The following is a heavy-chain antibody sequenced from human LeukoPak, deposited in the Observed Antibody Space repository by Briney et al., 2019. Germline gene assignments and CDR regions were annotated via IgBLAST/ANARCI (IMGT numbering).Heavy chain of an antibody. V-gene: IGHV1-8*03. CDR1: GYTFTTYE. Sequence: ASVKVSCKASGYTFTTYEIHWVRQATGQRLEWMGWMNPNSGNTGYVQKFQGRVTFTRTTSINTAYMELSSLRSEDTAVYYCARGASRSFDYWGQGTLVTVSS. CDR3: ARGASRSFDY. J-gene: IGHJ4*02. CDR2: MNPNSGNT.